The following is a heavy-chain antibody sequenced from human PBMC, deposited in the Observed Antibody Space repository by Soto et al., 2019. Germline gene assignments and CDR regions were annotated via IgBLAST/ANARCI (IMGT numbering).Heavy chain of an antibody. CDR2: IYHSGST. Sequence: QVQLQESGPGLVKPSGTLSLTCAVSGGSISSSNWWSWVRQPPGKGLEWIGEIYHSGSTNYNPSLKSRVTMSVDKSKNQFSLKLRSVTAADTAVYYCARSPDSSGYYPRRYYYGMDVWGQGTTVTVSS. V-gene: IGHV4-4*02. D-gene: IGHD3-22*01. CDR1: GGSISSSNW. J-gene: IGHJ6*02. CDR3: ARSPDSSGYYPRRYYYGMDV.